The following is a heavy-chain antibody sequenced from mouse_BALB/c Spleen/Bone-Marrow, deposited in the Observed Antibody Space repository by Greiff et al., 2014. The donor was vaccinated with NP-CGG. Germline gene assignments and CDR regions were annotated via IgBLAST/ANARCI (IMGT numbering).Heavy chain of an antibody. J-gene: IGHJ2*02. CDR1: GYTFTNYW. Sequence: VQRVESGAEVVKPGASVKVSCKASGYTFTNYWMQWVKQRPGRGLEWIGEIEPSDSYTNYNQDFKGKATLTVDKSSSTAYMQLSSLTSEDSAVYYCARGRTTVVSDYWGQGTSLTVSS. CDR3: ARGRTTVVSDY. V-gene: IGHV1-69*02. D-gene: IGHD1-1*01. CDR2: IEPSDSYT.